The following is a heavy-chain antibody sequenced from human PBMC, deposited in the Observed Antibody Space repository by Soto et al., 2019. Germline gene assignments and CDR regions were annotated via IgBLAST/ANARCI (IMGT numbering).Heavy chain of an antibody. CDR2: ISSSSSGSTI. D-gene: IGHD2-8*01. CDR3: ARDKNTNGVCYESLGWGCYYYYGMDV. CDR1: GFTFSSYS. Sequence: GGSLRLSCAASGFTFSSYSMNWVRQAPGKGLEWVSSISSSSSGSTIYYADSVKGRFTISRDNAKNSLYLQMNSLRAEDTAVYYCARDKNTNGVCYESLGWGCYYYYGMDVWGQGTTVTVSS. J-gene: IGHJ6*02. V-gene: IGHV3-48*04.